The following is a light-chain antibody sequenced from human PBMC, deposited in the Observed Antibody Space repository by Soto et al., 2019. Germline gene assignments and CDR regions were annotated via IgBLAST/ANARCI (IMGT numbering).Light chain of an antibody. J-gene: IGKJ4*01. CDR2: GAS. CDR1: QSVSSSY. CDR3: QQYGSSPRLT. Sequence: PGERATLSCRASQSVSSSYLAWYQQKPGQAPRLLIYGASSRATGIPDRFSGSGSGTDFTLTISRLEPEDFAVYYCQQYGSSPRLTFGGGTKVEIK. V-gene: IGKV3-20*01.